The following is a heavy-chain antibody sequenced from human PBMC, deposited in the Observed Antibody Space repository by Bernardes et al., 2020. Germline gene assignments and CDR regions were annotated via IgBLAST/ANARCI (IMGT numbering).Heavy chain of an antibody. CDR1: GYTFTSYD. J-gene: IGHJ6*03. CDR2: MNPTSGNT. D-gene: IGHD1-26*01. V-gene: IGHV1-8*01. Sequence: ASVKVSCKASGYTFTSYDINWVRQATGQELEWMGWMNPTSGNTGYAQKFQGRVTMTRNTSISTAYMELSSLRSEDTAVYYCARGPRVGYYYYMDVWGKGTTVTVS. CDR3: ARGPRVGYYYYMDV.